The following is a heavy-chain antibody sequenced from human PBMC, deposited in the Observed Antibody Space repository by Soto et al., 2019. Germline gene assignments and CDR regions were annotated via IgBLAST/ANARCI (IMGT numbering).Heavy chain of an antibody. Sequence: QVQLVQSGGEVKKSGASVKVSCKASGYIFSSNGITWVRQAPGQGLEWMGWISAYNGNTNYAQQVQGRVTMTRDKSTSTAYMELRSLSSDDTAVYYCAKGSGRAIDHWGQGTLVTVSS. CDR1: GYIFSSNG. D-gene: IGHD3-10*01. CDR3: AKGSGRAIDH. CDR2: ISAYNGNT. J-gene: IGHJ4*02. V-gene: IGHV1-18*01.